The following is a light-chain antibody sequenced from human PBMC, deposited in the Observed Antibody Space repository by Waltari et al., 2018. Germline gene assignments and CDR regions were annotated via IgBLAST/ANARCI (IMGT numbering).Light chain of an antibody. CDR3: SSQTLDGLVL. V-gene: IGLV2-14*03. CDR1: GSAVGASDS. CDR2: DVT. Sequence: SALTQPASVSGSPGQSITISCSGVGSAVGASDSVSWHQHHPGKAPQVIIYDVTNRPSGVSDRFSASKSANTASLTISRLQPEDEADYYCSSQTLDGLVLFGGGTRLTVL. J-gene: IGLJ2*01.